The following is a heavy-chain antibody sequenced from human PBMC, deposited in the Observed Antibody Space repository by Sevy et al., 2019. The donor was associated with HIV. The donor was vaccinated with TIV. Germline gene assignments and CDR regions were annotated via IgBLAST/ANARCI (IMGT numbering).Heavy chain of an antibody. Sequence: GGSLRLSCAASGFTFSIYWMHWVGQVPGKGLVWVSRINSDGSSTRYADSVKGRFTFSRDNAKNTLYLQMNSLRAEDTAVYYCVREGVGGYSYGFDYWGQGTLVTVSS. CDR1: GFTFSIYW. CDR3: VREGVGGYSYGFDY. J-gene: IGHJ4*02. D-gene: IGHD5-18*01. V-gene: IGHV3-74*01. CDR2: INSDGSST.